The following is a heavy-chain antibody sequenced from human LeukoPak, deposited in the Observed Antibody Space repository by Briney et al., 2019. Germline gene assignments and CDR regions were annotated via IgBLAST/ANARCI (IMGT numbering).Heavy chain of an antibody. V-gene: IGHV1-3*01. CDR1: GYTFTSYA. Sequence: ASVKVSCKASGYTFTSYAMHWVRQAPGQRLGWMGWINAGNGNTKYSQKFQGRVTITRDTSASTAYMELSSLRSEDTAVYYCARSKGSGSYYYFDYWGQGTLVTVSS. J-gene: IGHJ4*02. CDR2: INAGNGNT. D-gene: IGHD3-10*01. CDR3: ARSKGSGSYYYFDY.